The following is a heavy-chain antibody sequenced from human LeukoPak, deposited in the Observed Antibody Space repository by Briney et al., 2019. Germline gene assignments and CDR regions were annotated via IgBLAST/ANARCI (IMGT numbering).Heavy chain of an antibody. CDR1: GFTFSSYG. Sequence: PGGSLRLSCAASGFTFSSYGMHWVRQAPGKGLEWVAFIRYDGSNKYYADSVKGRFTISRDNSKNTLYLQMNSLRAEDTAVYYCAKELVSRYYGSGSSPFDYWGQGTLVTVSS. D-gene: IGHD3-10*01. J-gene: IGHJ4*02. CDR2: IRYDGSNK. V-gene: IGHV3-30*02. CDR3: AKELVSRYYGSGSSPFDY.